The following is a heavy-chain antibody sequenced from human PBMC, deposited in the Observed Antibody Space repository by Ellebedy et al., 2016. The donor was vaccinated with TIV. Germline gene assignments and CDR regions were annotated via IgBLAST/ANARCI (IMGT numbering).Heavy chain of an antibody. CDR3: AAWYCYGSGSYLKPDAFDI. CDR2: IYDSGST. V-gene: IGHV4-31*01. CDR1: GCSISSGDYY. J-gene: IGHJ3*02. Sequence: LRLSCTVSGCSISSGDYYWSWIRQHPGKGLEWIGFIYDSGSTYYNPSLNSLLTISVDTSKNQFSLKLSSVTAADTALYYCAAWYCYGSGSYLKPDAFDIWGQGTMVTVSS. D-gene: IGHD3-10*01.